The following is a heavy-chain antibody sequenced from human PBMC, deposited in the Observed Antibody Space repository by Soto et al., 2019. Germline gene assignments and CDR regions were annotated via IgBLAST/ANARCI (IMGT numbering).Heavy chain of an antibody. Sequence: EVQLLESGGGLVQPGGSLRLSCVASGFMFSGYVMSWVRQAPGKGLKWVSSISTSGDSAFYADSVQGRFTMSRDNSQKTLYLQMNRLRAEDTAVYYCAKGVGSTRRTLDSWGQGTLVIVSS. J-gene: IGHJ4*02. CDR2: ISTSGDSA. V-gene: IGHV3-23*01. CDR1: GFMFSGYV. D-gene: IGHD2-2*01. CDR3: AKGVGSTRRTLDS.